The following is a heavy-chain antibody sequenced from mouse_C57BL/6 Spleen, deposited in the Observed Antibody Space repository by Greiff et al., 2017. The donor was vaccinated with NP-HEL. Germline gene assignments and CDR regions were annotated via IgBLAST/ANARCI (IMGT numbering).Heavy chain of an antibody. Sequence: QVQLQQPGAELVKPGASVKMSCKASGYTFTSYWITWVKQRPGQGLEWIGDIYPGSGSTNYNEKFKSKATLTVDTSSSTAYMQLSSLTSEDSAVYYCARIYDYDDAMDYWGQGTSVTVSS. CDR3: ARIYDYDDAMDY. D-gene: IGHD2-4*01. CDR1: GYTFTSYW. CDR2: IYPGSGST. J-gene: IGHJ4*01. V-gene: IGHV1-55*01.